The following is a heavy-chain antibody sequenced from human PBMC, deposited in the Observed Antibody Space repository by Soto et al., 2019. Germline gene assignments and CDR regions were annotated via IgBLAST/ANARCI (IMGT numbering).Heavy chain of an antibody. V-gene: IGHV3-9*01. Sequence: EVQLVESGGGLVQPGRSLRLSCAASGFTFDDYAMHWVRQAPGKGLEWVSGISWNSGSIGYADSVKGRFTISRDNAKNSLYLQMNSLGAEDTALYYCASSGWYFYWGQGTLVTVSS. CDR3: ASSGWYFY. CDR1: GFTFDDYA. J-gene: IGHJ4*02. D-gene: IGHD6-19*01. CDR2: ISWNSGSI.